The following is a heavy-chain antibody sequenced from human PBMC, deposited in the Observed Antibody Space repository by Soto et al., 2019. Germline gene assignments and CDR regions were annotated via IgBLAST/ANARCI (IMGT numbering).Heavy chain of an antibody. CDR1: GGSISSSSYY. CDR3: ARKGSSWPPLRYLDGMDV. J-gene: IGHJ6*02. CDR2: IYYSGST. V-gene: IGHV4-39*01. D-gene: IGHD6-13*01. Sequence: SETLSLTCTVSGGSISSSSYYWGWIRQPPGKGLEWIGSIYYSGSTYYNPSLKSRVTISVDTSKNQFSLKLSSVTAADTAVYYCARKGSSWPPLRYLDGMDVWGQGTTVTVSS.